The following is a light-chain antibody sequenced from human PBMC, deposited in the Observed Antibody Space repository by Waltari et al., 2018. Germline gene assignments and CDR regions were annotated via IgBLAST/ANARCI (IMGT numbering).Light chain of an antibody. CDR1: TSLLHSDGYKA. Sequence: DIVMTQSPPSLSVTHGEPASISCRSSTSLLHSDGYKALDWYLQKPGQSPQLLIYMASNRPSGVPDRFSGSGSGTDFTLKISGVEAEDVGVYYCMEARQTPTFGQGTKVEIK. CDR2: MAS. CDR3: MEARQTPT. J-gene: IGKJ1*01. V-gene: IGKV2-28*01.